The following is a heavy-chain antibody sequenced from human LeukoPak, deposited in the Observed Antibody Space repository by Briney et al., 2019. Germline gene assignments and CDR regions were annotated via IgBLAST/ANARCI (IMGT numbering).Heavy chain of an antibody. D-gene: IGHD2-21*01. CDR1: GGSLIN. CDR3: ARRLVGVTSGVVYFDL. V-gene: IGHV4-59*01. Sequence: PSETLSLTCTVSGGSLINWTWIRHSPGKGLQWIGVIYNHGRTEYNPSLESRVTISLDPSKNQVSLNLTCVPAAFYAVYPSARRLVGVTSGVVYFDLWSRGTLVTVSS. J-gene: IGHJ2*01. CDR2: IYNHGRT.